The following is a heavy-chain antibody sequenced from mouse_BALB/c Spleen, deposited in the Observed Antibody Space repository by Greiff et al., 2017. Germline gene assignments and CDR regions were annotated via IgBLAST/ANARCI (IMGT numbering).Heavy chain of an antibody. CDR3: TRSEYGNYEFAY. CDR1: GYTFTSYY. V-gene: IGHV1S81*02. CDR2: INPSNGGT. D-gene: IGHD2-10*02. J-gene: IGHJ3*01. Sequence: QVQLQQSGAELVKPGASVKLSCKASGYTFTSYYMYWVKQRPGQGLEWIGEINPSNGGTNFNEKFKSKATLTVDKSSSTAYMQLSSLTAEDSAVYYCTRSEYGNYEFAYWGQGTLVTVSA.